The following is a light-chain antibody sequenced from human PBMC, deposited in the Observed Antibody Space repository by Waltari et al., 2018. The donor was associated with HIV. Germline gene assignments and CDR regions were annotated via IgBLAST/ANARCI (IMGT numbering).Light chain of an antibody. CDR2: EVS. J-gene: IGLJ1*01. CDR1: NSDVGGYSY. V-gene: IGLV2-8*01. Sequence: SALTQPPSASGSPGQSVTISCTGTNSDVGGYSYVSWFQQHPGKAPKLTIYEVSKRPSVVPNRFSGSKAGHTASLTVSGLQAEDEADYYCCSYAGTNHFYVFGTGTKVTVL. CDR3: CSYAGTNHFYV.